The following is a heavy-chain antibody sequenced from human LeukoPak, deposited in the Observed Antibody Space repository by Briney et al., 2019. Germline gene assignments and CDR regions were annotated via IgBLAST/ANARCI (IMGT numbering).Heavy chain of an antibody. D-gene: IGHD1-7*01. V-gene: IGHV1-69*05. Sequence: SVKVSCKASGGTFSSYAISWVRQAPGQGLEWMGGIIPIFGTANYAQKSQGRVTITTDESTSTAYMELSSLRSEDTAVYYCARDRLGITGTIYYYMDVWGKGTTVTVSS. CDR1: GGTFSSYA. CDR3: ARDRLGITGTIYYYMDV. CDR2: IIPIFGTA. J-gene: IGHJ6*03.